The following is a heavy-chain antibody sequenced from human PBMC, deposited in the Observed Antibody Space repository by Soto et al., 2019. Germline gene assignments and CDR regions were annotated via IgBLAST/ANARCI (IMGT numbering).Heavy chain of an antibody. CDR3: ATGYYDFWSGYDNYYYGMDV. CDR1: GGSISSDY. V-gene: IGHV4-59*08. J-gene: IGHJ6*02. Sequence: SETLSLTCTVSGGSISSDYWSWIRQFPGKGLEWIGYINHSGSTNYNPSLKSRVTISIDTSKNQFSLKLSSVTAADTAVYFCATGYYDFWSGYDNYYYGMDVWGQGTTVTVSS. CDR2: INHSGST. D-gene: IGHD3-3*01.